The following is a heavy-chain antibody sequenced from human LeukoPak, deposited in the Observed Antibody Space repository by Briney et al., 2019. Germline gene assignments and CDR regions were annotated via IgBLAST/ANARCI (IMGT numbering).Heavy chain of an antibody. CDR1: GGSFSDYY. CDR3: ARGIAIGYCSGGSCYPLDY. J-gene: IGHJ4*02. D-gene: IGHD2-15*01. Sequence: SETLSLTCTVNGGSFSDYYWTWIRQPPGKGLEWIGEINHGGSTNYNPSLKSRVTMSVDTSKNQLSLKLSFVTAADTAVYYCARGIAIGYCSGGSCYPLDYWGEGAMVTVSS. CDR2: INHGGST. V-gene: IGHV4-34*01.